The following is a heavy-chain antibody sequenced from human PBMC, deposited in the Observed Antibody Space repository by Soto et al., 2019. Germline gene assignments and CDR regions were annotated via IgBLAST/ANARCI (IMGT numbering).Heavy chain of an antibody. CDR1: GGSISSGDYY. J-gene: IGHJ6*02. CDR3: ARVTVGAVSSNYYYGMDV. Sequence: SETLSLTCTVSGGSISSGDYYWSWIRQPPGKGLEWIGYIYYSGSTYYNPSLKSRVTISVDTSKNQFSLKLSSVTAADTAVYYCARVTVGAVSSNYYYGMDVWGQGTTVTVAS. D-gene: IGHD1-26*01. CDR2: IYYSGST. V-gene: IGHV4-30-4*01.